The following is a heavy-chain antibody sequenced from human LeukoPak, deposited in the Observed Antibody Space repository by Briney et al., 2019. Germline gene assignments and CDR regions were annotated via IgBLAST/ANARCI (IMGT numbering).Heavy chain of an antibody. CDR1: EFIFSNYD. D-gene: IGHD2-2*01. Sequence: GGSLRLSCAASEFIFSNYDMHWVRQAPGKGLEWVANIKQDGSEKYYVDSVKGRFTISRDNAKNSLYLQMNSLRAEDTAVYYCARVWSAANDYWGQGTLVTVSS. CDR2: IKQDGSEK. CDR3: ARVWSAANDY. J-gene: IGHJ4*02. V-gene: IGHV3-7*01.